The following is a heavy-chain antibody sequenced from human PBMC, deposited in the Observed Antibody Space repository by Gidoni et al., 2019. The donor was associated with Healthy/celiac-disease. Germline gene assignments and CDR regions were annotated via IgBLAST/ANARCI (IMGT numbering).Heavy chain of an antibody. J-gene: IGHJ3*01. CDR2: IYYSGST. CDR1: GGSIRRRSYY. CDR3: ASQLLRYFDWLLYGV. D-gene: IGHD3-9*01. Sequence: QLQLQESGPGLVKPSETLSLTCTVSGGSIRRRSYYWGWIRQAPGKGLEWIGSIYYSGSTYYNPSLKSRVTISVDTSKNQFSLKLSSVTAADTAVYYCASQLLRYFDWLLYGVWGQGTMVTVSS. V-gene: IGHV4-39*01.